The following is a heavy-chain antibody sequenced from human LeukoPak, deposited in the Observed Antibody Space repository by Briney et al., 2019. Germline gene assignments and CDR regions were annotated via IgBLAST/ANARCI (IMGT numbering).Heavy chain of an antibody. CDR2: IRSKANSYAT. CDR1: GFTFSGSA. V-gene: IGHV3-73*01. J-gene: IGHJ6*03. D-gene: IGHD1-26*01. CDR3: ARYLRKLNGRGGDYYFYMDV. Sequence: GGSLRLSCAASGFTFSGSAMHWVRQASGKGLEWVGRIRSKANSYATAYVASVKGRFTISRDDSKNTAYLQMNSLKAEDTALFYCARYLRKLNGRGGDYYFYMDVWGKGTTVTVSS.